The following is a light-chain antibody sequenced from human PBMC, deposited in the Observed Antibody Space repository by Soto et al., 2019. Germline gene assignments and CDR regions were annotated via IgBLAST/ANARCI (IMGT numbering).Light chain of an antibody. Sequence: DVQMTQSPSTLSASVGDRVTITCRASQSISSWLAWYKQKPGRAPNLLIYDASTLQSGVSSRFSGSGSGTEFTLTINRLQPDDFATYYCQQYKSYSQFTFGQGTRLENK. CDR1: QSISSW. CDR2: DAS. J-gene: IGKJ5*01. V-gene: IGKV1-5*01. CDR3: QQYKSYSQFT.